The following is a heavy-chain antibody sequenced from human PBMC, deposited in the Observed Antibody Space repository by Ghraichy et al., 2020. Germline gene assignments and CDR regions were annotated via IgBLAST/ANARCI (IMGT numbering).Heavy chain of an antibody. Sequence: SQTISLTCAVYGGSFSGYYWSWIHQPPGKGLEWIGEINHSGSTNYNPSLKSRVTISVDTSKNQFSLKLSSVTAADTAVYYCARGRHRYCSSTSCYRWFDPWGQGTLVTVSS. V-gene: IGHV4-34*01. CDR2: INHSGST. CDR1: GGSFSGYY. D-gene: IGHD2-2*01. J-gene: IGHJ5*02. CDR3: ARGRHRYCSSTSCYRWFDP.